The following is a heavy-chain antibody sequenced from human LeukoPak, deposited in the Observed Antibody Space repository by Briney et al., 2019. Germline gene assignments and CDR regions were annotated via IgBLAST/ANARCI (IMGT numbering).Heavy chain of an antibody. Sequence: GGSLRLSCAASGFTFSSYWMSWVRQAPGKGLEWVANIKQDGRERYYVDSVKGRFTISRDNAKNSLYLQMNSLRAEDTAVYYCARDWEYSSSTGNYYYYMDVWGKGATVTVSS. V-gene: IGHV3-7*01. CDR1: GFTFSSYW. CDR3: ARDWEYSSSTGNYYYYMDV. CDR2: IKQDGRER. D-gene: IGHD6-6*01. J-gene: IGHJ6*03.